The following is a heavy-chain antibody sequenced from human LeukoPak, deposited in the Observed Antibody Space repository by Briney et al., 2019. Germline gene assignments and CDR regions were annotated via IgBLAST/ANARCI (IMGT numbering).Heavy chain of an antibody. J-gene: IGHJ6*04. CDR2: ISYEGSNK. Sequence: GGSLRLSCAASGFTFSSYGMHWVRQAPGKGLEWVAVISYEGSNKYYADSVKGRFTISRDNSKNTLYLQMNSLRAEDTAVYYCAKRISLVYYYGMDVWGKGTTVTVSS. CDR1: GFTFSSYG. CDR3: AKRISLVYYYGMDV. V-gene: IGHV3-30*18. D-gene: IGHD3-16*02.